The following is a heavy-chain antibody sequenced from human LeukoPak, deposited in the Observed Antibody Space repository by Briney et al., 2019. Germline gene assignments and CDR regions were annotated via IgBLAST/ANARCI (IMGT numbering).Heavy chain of an antibody. J-gene: IGHJ6*03. CDR3: ARAGYYGSGREEGYYYYYYMDV. Sequence: GGSLRLSCAASGFTFSSYSMNWVRQAPGKGLEWVSSISSSSSYIYYADSVKGRFTISRDNAKNSLYLQMNSLRAEDTAVYYCARAGYYGSGREEGYYYYYYMDVWGKGTTVTVSS. CDR2: ISSSSSYI. D-gene: IGHD3-10*01. CDR1: GFTFSSYS. V-gene: IGHV3-21*01.